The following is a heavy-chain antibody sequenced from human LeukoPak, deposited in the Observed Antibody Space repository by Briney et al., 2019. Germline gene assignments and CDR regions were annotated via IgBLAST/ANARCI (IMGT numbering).Heavy chain of an antibody. V-gene: IGHV3-7*01. CDR2: IKQDGSEK. D-gene: IGHD3-3*01. Sequence: GGSLRLSCAASGFTFSTYWMSWVRQGPGKGLEWVANIKQDGSEKYSVDPVKGRFTSSRVNARDLPYLQMNNLRAEDTAVYDCARASPDLSWSGYLNYWGQGTLVTVSS. CDR3: ARASPDLSWSGYLNY. J-gene: IGHJ4*02. CDR1: GFTFSTYW.